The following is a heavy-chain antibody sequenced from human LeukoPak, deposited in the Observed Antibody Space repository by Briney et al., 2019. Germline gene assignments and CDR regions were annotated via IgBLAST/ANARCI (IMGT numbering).Heavy chain of an antibody. J-gene: IGHJ4*02. CDR2: NLSGDSDT. Sequence: GESLKISRQGSGYSFTRYWIGRVRPIPGKGPEWIGVNLSGDSDTRYSPSFQGQVTISADKSISTAYLQWSSLKASDTAMYYCARLGYCSSTSCADFPDYWGQGTLVTVSS. CDR3: ARLGYCSSTSCADFPDY. CDR1: GYSFTRYW. D-gene: IGHD2-2*01. V-gene: IGHV5-51*01.